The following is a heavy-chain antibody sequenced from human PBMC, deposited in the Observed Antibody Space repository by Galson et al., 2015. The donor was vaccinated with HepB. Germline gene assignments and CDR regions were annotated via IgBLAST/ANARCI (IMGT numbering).Heavy chain of an antibody. V-gene: IGHV1-69*04. CDR2: IIPIVGLA. CDR1: GDTFSSTG. D-gene: IGHD3-3*01. CDR3: AVENYYDYGMDV. J-gene: IGHJ6*02. Sequence: SVKVSCKASGDTFSSTGISWVRQAPGQGLEWMGRIIPIVGLAKYGQNFQVRVTITADTSTNTGYMELSSLRSDDTAVYYCAVENYYDYGMDVWGQGTMVIVSS.